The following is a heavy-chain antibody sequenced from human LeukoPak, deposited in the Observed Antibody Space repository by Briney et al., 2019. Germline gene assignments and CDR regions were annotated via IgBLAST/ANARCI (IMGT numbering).Heavy chain of an antibody. CDR1: GFTFSDYS. CDR2: ITSSSDSI. CDR3: ARDYASDY. D-gene: IGHD3-10*01. J-gene: IGHJ4*02. V-gene: IGHV3-48*04. Sequence: GGSLRLSCAASGFTFSDYSMNWVRQAPGKGLEWVSWITSSSDSIYYADSVKGRFTISRDNAKNSLYLQMSSLRAEDTAVYYCARDYASDYWGQGTLVTVSS.